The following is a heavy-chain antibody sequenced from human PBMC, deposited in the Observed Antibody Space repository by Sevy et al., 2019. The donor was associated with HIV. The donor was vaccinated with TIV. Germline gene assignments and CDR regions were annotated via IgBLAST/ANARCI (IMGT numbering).Heavy chain of an antibody. CDR1: GFTFSSYA. J-gene: IGHJ1*01. V-gene: IGHV3-30-3*01. CDR2: ISYDGSNK. CDR3: ALERLSSNVAEYFQN. Sequence: GGSLRLSCAASGFTFSSYAMHWVRQAPGKGLEWVAVISYDGSNKYYADSVKGRFTISRDNSKNTLYLQVNSLRAEDTAVYYCALERLSSNVAEYFQNWGQGTLVTVSS. D-gene: IGHD1-1*01.